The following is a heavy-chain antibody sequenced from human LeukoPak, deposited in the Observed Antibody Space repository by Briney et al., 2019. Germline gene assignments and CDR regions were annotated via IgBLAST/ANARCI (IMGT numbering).Heavy chain of an antibody. CDR3: ATYRQVLLPFES. V-gene: IGHV3-23*01. D-gene: IGHD2-8*02. Sequence: GGSLRLPCTASGFTFGDYAMSWVRQAPGKGLEWVSAISGSGGSTYYADSVKGRFTISRDNSKSTLSLQMNSLRAEDTAIYYCATYRQVLLPFESWGQGTLVTVSS. CDR2: ISGSGGST. CDR1: GFTFGDYA. J-gene: IGHJ4*02.